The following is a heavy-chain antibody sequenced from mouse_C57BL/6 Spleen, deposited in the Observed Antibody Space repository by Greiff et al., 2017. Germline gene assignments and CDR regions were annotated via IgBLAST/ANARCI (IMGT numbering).Heavy chain of an antibody. D-gene: IGHD3-1*01. Sequence: VQLQQSGPELVKPGASVKISCKASGYAFSSSWMNWVKQRPGKGLEWIGRIYPGDGDTNYNGKFTGKATLTADKSSSTAYMQLSSLTSEDSAVYFCARVGGSAWFAYWGQGTLVTVSA. J-gene: IGHJ3*01. CDR1: GYAFSSSW. CDR2: IYPGDGDT. V-gene: IGHV1-82*01. CDR3: ARVGGSAWFAY.